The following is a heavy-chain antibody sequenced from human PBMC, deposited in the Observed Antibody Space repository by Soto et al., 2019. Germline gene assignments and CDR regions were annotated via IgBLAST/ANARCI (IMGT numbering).Heavy chain of an antibody. CDR3: AKDRAEWGSYDY. CDR1: GFTFCSSA. V-gene: IGHV3-23*01. J-gene: IGHJ4*02. D-gene: IGHD7-27*01. CDR2: ISGSGGST. Sequence: GGSLRLSCAASGFTFCSSAMSWVRQAPGKGLKWVSTISGSGGSTYYAESVKGRFTISRDNSKNTLYLQMNSLRAEDTAVYYCAKDRAEWGSYDYWGQGILVTVSS.